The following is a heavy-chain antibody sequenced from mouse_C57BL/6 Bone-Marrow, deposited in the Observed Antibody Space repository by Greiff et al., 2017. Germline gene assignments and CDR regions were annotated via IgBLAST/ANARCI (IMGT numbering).Heavy chain of an antibody. CDR1: GFTFSNYW. CDR3: TRGRGHFDY. Sequence: EVKLVESGGGLVQPGGSMKLSCVASGFTFSNYWMNWVRQSPEKGLEWVAKIRLKSDNYATNYAESVKGRFTISRDDSKSSVYLQMINLRAEDTGIYYCTRGRGHFDYWGQGTTLTVSS. J-gene: IGHJ2*01. CDR2: IRLKSDNYAT. D-gene: IGHD3-3*01. V-gene: IGHV6-3*01.